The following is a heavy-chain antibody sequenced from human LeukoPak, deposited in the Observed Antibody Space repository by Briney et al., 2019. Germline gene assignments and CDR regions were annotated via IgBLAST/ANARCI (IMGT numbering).Heavy chain of an antibody. CDR2: INWNGGRR. V-gene: IGHV3-20*04. D-gene: IGHD3-10*01. CDR1: GFTFDDYG. CDR3: AREPYGWGSYGAFDI. Sequence: GGSLRHSCAASGFTFDDYGMSWVRHAPGKGLGWVSGINWNGGRRDYADSVKGRFTISSDNAKNSLYLPMNRLRAEDTALYYCAREPYGWGSYGAFDIWGQGTMVTASS. J-gene: IGHJ3*02.